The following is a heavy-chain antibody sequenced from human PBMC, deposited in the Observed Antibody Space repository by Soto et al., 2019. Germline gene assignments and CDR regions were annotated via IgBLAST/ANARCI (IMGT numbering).Heavy chain of an antibody. J-gene: IGHJ6*02. CDR2: IYYSGST. V-gene: IGHV4-61*01. CDR1: GGSVSSGSYY. Sequence: SETLSLTCTVSGGSVSSGSYYWSWIRQPPGKGLEWIGYIYYSGSTNYNPSLKSRVTISVDTSKNQFSLKPSSVTAADTAVYYCAREVVVVPAAIGSIYYYYYGMDVWGQGTTVTVSS. CDR3: AREVVVVPAAIGSIYYYYYGMDV. D-gene: IGHD2-2*02.